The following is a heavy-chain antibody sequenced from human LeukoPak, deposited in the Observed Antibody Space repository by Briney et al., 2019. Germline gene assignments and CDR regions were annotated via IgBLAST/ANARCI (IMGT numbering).Heavy chain of an antibody. Sequence: SETLSLTCAVYGGSFSGYYWSWIRQPPGKGLEWIGEINHSGSTNYNPSLKSRVTISVDTSKNQFSLKLSSVTAADTAVYYCARHYWTTVTTARFDPWGQGTLVTVSS. CDR3: ARHYWTTVTTARFDP. CDR2: INHSGST. D-gene: IGHD4-17*01. J-gene: IGHJ5*02. V-gene: IGHV4-34*01. CDR1: GGSFSGYY.